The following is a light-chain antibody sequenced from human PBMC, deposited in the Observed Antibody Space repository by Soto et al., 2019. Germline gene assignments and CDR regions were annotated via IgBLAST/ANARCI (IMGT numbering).Light chain of an antibody. V-gene: IGKV3-11*01. CDR3: QQRSNWAT. CDR1: QSVSRN. Sequence: EIVLTQSPATLCLSPGERATLSCRASQSVSRNLAWYQQKPGQAPRLLIYDASDRATGIPARFSGSGSVTDFTLTISSLEPKDFAVYYCQQRSNWATFGPGTKLDIK. J-gene: IGKJ3*01. CDR2: DAS.